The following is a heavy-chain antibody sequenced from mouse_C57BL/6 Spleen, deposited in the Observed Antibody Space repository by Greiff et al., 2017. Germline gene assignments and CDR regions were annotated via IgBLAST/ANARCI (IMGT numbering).Heavy chain of an antibody. Sequence: EVQLQQSGPELVKPGASVKMSCKASGYTFTDYNMHWVKQSHGKSLEWIGYINPNNGGTSYNPKFKGKATLTVNKSSSTAYLALRSLTPADSAFDYYDHISGSSWFAYWGQGTLVTVSA. V-gene: IGHV1-22*01. CDR1: GYTFTDYN. CDR2: INPNNGGT. CDR3: DHISGSSWFAY. J-gene: IGHJ3*01. D-gene: IGHD1-3*01.